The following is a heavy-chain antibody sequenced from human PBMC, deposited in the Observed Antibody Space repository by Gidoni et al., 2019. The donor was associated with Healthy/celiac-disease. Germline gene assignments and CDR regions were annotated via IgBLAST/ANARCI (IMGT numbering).Heavy chain of an antibody. CDR2: IIPSFGTA. CDR1: GGTFSSYA. Sequence: QVQLVQSGAEVKKPGSSVEVSCKASGGTFSSYAISWVRQAPGQGLEWMGGIIPSFGTANYAQKFQGRVTITADESTSTAYMELSSLRSEDTAVYYCARGPIFGVVIIPPPFDYWGQGTLVTVSS. J-gene: IGHJ4*02. D-gene: IGHD3-3*01. V-gene: IGHV1-69*01. CDR3: ARGPIFGVVIIPPPFDY.